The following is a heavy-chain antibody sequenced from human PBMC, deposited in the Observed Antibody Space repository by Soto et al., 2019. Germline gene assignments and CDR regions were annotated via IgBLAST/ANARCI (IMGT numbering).Heavy chain of an antibody. D-gene: IGHD6-6*01. J-gene: IGHJ4*02. V-gene: IGHV3-30*03. CDR3: AGGGSSSYFDY. CDR1: GFTFSSYG. CDR2: ISYDGSNK. Sequence: GGSLRLSCAASGFTFSSYGMHWVRQAPGKGLEWVAVISYDGSNKYYADSVKGRFTISRDNSKNTLYLQMNSLRAEDTAVYYCAGGGSSSYFDYWGQGTLVTVSS.